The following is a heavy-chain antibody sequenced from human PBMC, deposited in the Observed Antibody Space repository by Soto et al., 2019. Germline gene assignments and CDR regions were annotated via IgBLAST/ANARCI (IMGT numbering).Heavy chain of an antibody. Sequence: ASVKVSCKASGGTFSSYAISWVRQAPGQGLEWMGGIIPIFGTANYAQKFQGRVTITADESTSTAYMELSSLRSEDTAVYYCAREHRDGYNLYYFDYWGQGTLVTVSS. D-gene: IGHD5-12*01. J-gene: IGHJ4*02. CDR2: IIPIFGTA. CDR3: AREHRDGYNLYYFDY. CDR1: GGTFSSYA. V-gene: IGHV1-69*13.